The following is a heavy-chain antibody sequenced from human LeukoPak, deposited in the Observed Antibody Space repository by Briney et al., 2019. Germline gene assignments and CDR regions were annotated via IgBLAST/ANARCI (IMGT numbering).Heavy chain of an antibody. CDR2: IYWDDDK. CDR3: AHKTTDYLYFDY. Sequence: SGPTLVKPTQTLTLTCTFSGFSLSTSGVGVGWTRQPPGKALEWLALIYWDDDKRYSPSLKSRLTITKDTSKNQVVLTMTNMDPVDTATYYCAHKTTDYLYFDYWGQGTLVTVSS. V-gene: IGHV2-5*02. CDR1: GFSLSTSGVG. D-gene: IGHD2/OR15-2a*01. J-gene: IGHJ4*02.